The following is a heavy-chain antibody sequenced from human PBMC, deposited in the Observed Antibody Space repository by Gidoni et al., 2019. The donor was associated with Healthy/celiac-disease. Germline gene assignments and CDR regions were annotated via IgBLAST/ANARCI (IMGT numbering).Heavy chain of an antibody. J-gene: IGHJ3*02. D-gene: IGHD3-3*01. CDR1: GFPFSSYW. Sequence: EVQLVESGGGLVQPGGSLRLSCEASGFPFSSYWMHWVRQAPGKGLVWVSRINSDGSSTSYADSVKGRFTISRDNAKNTLYLQMNSLRAEDTAVYYCALFCAPHDAFDIWGQGTMVTVSS. CDR2: INSDGSST. V-gene: IGHV3-74*01. CDR3: ALFCAPHDAFDI.